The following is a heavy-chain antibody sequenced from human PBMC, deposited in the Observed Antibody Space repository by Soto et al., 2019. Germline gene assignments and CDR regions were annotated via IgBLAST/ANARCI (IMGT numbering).Heavy chain of an antibody. CDR2: ISYDGSNK. J-gene: IGHJ6*02. V-gene: IGHV3-30*18. D-gene: IGHD6-19*01. Sequence: QPGGSLRLSCAASGFTFSSYGMHWVRQAPGKGLEWVAVISYDGSNKYYADSVKGRFTISRDNSKNTLYLQMNSLRAEDTAVYYCAKDWWGSGWYRGGYGMDVWGQGTTVTVSS. CDR3: AKDWWGSGWYRGGYGMDV. CDR1: GFTFSSYG.